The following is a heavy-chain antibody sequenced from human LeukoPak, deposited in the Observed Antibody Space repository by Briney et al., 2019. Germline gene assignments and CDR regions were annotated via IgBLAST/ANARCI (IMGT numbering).Heavy chain of an antibody. D-gene: IGHD3-22*01. CDR2: ISYDGSNK. J-gene: IGHJ4*02. CDR1: GFTFSSYA. CDR3: ARRDYDSSGFDY. V-gene: IGHV3-30*04. Sequence: GGSLRLSCAASGFTFSSYAMHWVRQAPGKGLEWVAVISYDGSNKYYADSVKGRFTISRDNSKNTLYLQMKSLRAEDTAVYYCARRDYDSSGFDYWGQGTLVTVSS.